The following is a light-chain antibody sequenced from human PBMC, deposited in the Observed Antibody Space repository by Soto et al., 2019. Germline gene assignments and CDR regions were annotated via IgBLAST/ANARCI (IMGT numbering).Light chain of an antibody. Sequence: QYALTQPLAASGTPGQSVAISCTGTSSDVGGYNYVSWYQQHPGKAPKLMIYGVNKRPSGVPDRFSGSKSGNTASLTVSGLQAEDEADYYCSSYAGSSNVFGTGSQLTVL. CDR1: SSDVGGYNY. J-gene: IGLJ1*01. V-gene: IGLV2-8*01. CDR3: SSYAGSSNV. CDR2: GVN.